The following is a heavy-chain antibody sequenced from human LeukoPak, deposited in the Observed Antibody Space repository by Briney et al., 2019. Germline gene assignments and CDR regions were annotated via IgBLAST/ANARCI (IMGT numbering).Heavy chain of an antibody. V-gene: IGHV5-51*01. Sequence: GESLNISCKGSGYSFTSYWIGWVRQMPGKGLEWMAIIYPVDSDTRYRPSFQGQVTISADKYISTAYPQWSSLKASDNAMYYCARVRPRGYCSGGSCYFLHGMDVWGQGTTVTVSS. CDR2: IYPVDSDT. CDR3: ARVRPRGYCSGGSCYFLHGMDV. J-gene: IGHJ6*02. CDR1: GYSFTSYW. D-gene: IGHD2-15*01.